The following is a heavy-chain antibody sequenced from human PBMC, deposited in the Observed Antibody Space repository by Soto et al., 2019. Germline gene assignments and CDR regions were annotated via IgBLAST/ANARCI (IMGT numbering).Heavy chain of an antibody. CDR2: ISISGTII. J-gene: IGHJ5*02. CDR1: GFIFSDYE. CDR3: AREGGFDWFYP. V-gene: IGHV3-48*03. Sequence: QSGGSLRLSCECSGFIFSDYEMNWVRQVPGKGLEWISYISISGTIIHYADSVKGRFTISRDNAKNSVYLQMNSLRVEDTAIYYCAREGGFDWFYPWGQGTLVTVSS.